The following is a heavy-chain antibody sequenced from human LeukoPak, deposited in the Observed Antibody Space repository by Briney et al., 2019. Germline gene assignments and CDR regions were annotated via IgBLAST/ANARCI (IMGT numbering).Heavy chain of an antibody. CDR1: GGSISTYY. Sequence: SETLSPTCTLSGGSISTYYWSRIRQPPGKGLEWIGYIYHSGSTNYNPSLKSRVTISVDTSKNQFSLKLSSVTAADTAVYYCARGGGYASPIGYWGQGALVTVSS. V-gene: IGHV4-59*01. J-gene: IGHJ4*02. CDR3: ARGGGYASPIGY. CDR2: IYHSGST. D-gene: IGHD5-12*01.